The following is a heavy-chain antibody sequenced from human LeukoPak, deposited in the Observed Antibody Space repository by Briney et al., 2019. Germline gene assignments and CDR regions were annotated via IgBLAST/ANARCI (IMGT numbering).Heavy chain of an antibody. Sequence: PSETLSLTCTVSGGSISSYYWSWIRQPPGKGLEWIGYIYYSGSTNYNPSLKSRVTISVDTSKNQFSLKLSSVTAADTAVYYCARESSSWYDGSAYYFDYWGQGTLVTVSS. CDR3: ARESSSWYDGSAYYFDY. V-gene: IGHV4-59*01. CDR1: GGSISSYY. J-gene: IGHJ4*02. CDR2: IYYSGST. D-gene: IGHD6-13*01.